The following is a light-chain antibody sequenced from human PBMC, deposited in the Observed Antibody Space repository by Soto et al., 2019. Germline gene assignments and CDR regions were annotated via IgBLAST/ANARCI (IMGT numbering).Light chain of an antibody. Sequence: QSVLTQPPSVSGSPGQRVTISCTGSSSNIGACYDVHWYQQLPGRAPKLLIYGVTNRPSGVPDRFSGSKSGTSASLAITGLQAEDEADYYCLSFDSSLSVVFGGGTKLTVL. CDR3: LSFDSSLSVV. CDR2: GVT. CDR1: SSNIGACYD. V-gene: IGLV1-40*01. J-gene: IGLJ2*01.